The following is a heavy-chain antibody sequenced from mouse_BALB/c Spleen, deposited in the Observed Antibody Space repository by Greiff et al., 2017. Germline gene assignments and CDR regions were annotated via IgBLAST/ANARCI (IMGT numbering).Heavy chain of an antibody. CDR3: ASCYDYDYYAMDY. J-gene: IGHJ4*01. Sequence: DVKLVESGPSLVKPSQTLSLTCSVTGDSITSGYWHWIRKFPGNKLEYMGYISYSGSTYYNPSLKSRISITRDTSKNQYYLQLNSVTTEDTATYYCASCYDYDYYAMDYWGQGTSVTVSS. D-gene: IGHD2-4*01. V-gene: IGHV3-8*02. CDR1: GDSITSGY. CDR2: ISYSGST.